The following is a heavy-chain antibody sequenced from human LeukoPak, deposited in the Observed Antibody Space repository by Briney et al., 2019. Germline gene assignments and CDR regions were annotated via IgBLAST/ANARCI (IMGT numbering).Heavy chain of an antibody. V-gene: IGHV1-18*01. D-gene: IGHD6-19*01. CDR2: IGAYNGDT. Sequence: ASVKVSCKASGYTFTSYDITWVRQAPGQGLEWMGWIGAYNGDTNYAQKLQGRVTMTTDTSTSTAYMELRSLRSDDTAVYYCARDEKWLVDYWGQGTLVTVSS. J-gene: IGHJ4*02. CDR3: ARDEKWLVDY. CDR1: GYTFTSYD.